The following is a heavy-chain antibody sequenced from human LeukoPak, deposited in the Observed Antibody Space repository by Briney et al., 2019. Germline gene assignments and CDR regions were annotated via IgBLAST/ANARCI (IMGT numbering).Heavy chain of an antibody. CDR3: ARFPPHSRAAAAGTLYHRGAFDI. V-gene: IGHV4-34*01. CDR2: INHSGST. Sequence: SETPSLTCAVYGGSFSGYYWSWIRQPPGKGLEWIGEINHSGSTNYNPSLKSRVTISVDTSKNQFSLKLSSVTAADTAVYYCARFPPHSRAAAAGTLYHRGAFDIWGQGTMVTVSS. CDR1: GGSFSGYY. J-gene: IGHJ3*02. D-gene: IGHD6-13*01.